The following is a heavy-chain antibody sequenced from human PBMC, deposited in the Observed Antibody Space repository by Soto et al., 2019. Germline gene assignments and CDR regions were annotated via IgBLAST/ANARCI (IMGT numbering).Heavy chain of an antibody. D-gene: IGHD3-10*01. J-gene: IGHJ1*01. CDR3: AKGSDYYGSGSFQH. CDR1: GFTFSSYG. Sequence: GGSLRLSCAASGFTFSSYGMHWVRQAPGKGLEWVAVISYDGSNKYYADSVKGRFTISRDNSKNTLYLQMNSLRAEDTAVYYCAKGSDYYGSGSFQHWGQGTLVTVSS. V-gene: IGHV3-30*18. CDR2: ISYDGSNK.